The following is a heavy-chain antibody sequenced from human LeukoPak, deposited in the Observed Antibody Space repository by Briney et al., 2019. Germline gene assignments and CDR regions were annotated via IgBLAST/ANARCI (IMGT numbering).Heavy chain of an antibody. CDR1: GFTFSSYS. J-gene: IGHJ4*02. D-gene: IGHD2-8*02. CDR2: ISSSSSYI. CDR3: ARSDAGVLDY. Sequence: PGGSLRLSCAASGFTFSSYSMNWVRQAPGKGLEWVSSISSSSSYIYYADSVKGRFTISRDNAKNSLYLQMNSLRAEDTSVYYCARSDAGVLDYWGQGTLVTVSS. V-gene: IGHV3-21*01.